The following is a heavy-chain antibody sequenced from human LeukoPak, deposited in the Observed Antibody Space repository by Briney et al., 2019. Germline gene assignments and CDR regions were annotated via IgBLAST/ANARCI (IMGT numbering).Heavy chain of an antibody. CDR3: ARTSITGTLGY. CDR2: ISYDGSNK. CDR1: GFTFSSYA. V-gene: IGHV3-30-3*01. J-gene: IGHJ4*02. D-gene: IGHD1-20*01. Sequence: GRSLRLSCAASGFTFSSYAMHWVRQAPGKGLEWVAVISYDGSNKYYADSVKGRFTISRDNSKNTLYLQMNSLRAEDTAVYYCARTSITGTLGYWGQGTPVTVSS.